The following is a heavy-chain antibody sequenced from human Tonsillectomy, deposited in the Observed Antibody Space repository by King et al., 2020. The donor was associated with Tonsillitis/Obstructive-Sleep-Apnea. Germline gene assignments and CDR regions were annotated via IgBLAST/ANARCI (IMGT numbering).Heavy chain of an antibody. J-gene: IGHJ4*02. V-gene: IGHV4-39*01. D-gene: IGHD1-26*01. CDR2: IYYSGST. CDR3: ARHYTAVLTWELLDY. Sequence: QLQESGPGLVKPSETLSLTCTVSGGSISSSSCYWGWIRQPPGKGLEWIGSIYYSGSTYYNPSLKSRVTISVDTSKNQFSLKLSSVTAADTAVYYCARHYTAVLTWELLDYWGQGTLVTVSS. CDR1: GGSISSSSCY.